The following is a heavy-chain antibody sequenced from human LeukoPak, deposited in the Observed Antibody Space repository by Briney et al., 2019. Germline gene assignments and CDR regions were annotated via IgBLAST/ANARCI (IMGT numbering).Heavy chain of an antibody. CDR2: IYYSGST. J-gene: IGHJ3*02. Sequence: ESSETLSLTCTVSGGSISSDYWSWIRQPPGKGLEWIGYIYYSGSTNHNPSLKSRVTISVDTSKNQFSLKLNSVTAADTAVYYCARSPLFRAFDIWGQGTMVTVSS. CDR1: GGSISSDY. V-gene: IGHV4-59*01. CDR3: ARSPLFRAFDI.